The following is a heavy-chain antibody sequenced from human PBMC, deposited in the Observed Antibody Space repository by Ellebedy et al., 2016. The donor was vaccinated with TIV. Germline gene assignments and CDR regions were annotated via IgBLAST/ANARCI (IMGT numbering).Heavy chain of an antibody. CDR1: GFIFSNEP. D-gene: IGHD1-1*01. CDR3: VREEMPGTTWFDP. CDR2: ISGDGSST. V-gene: IGHV3-64D*09. Sequence: PGGSLRLSCSASGFIFSNEPMHRVRQAPGKGVEYVSAISGDGSSTYYADSVKGRFTISRENAKKTLYLQMSSLRAEDTALYYCVREEMPGTTWFDPWGQGTLVTVSS. J-gene: IGHJ5*02.